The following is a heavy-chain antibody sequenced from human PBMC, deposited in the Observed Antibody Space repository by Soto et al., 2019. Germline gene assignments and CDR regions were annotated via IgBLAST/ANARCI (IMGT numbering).Heavy chain of an antibody. D-gene: IGHD3-3*01. Sequence: GGSQRLSCAASGFTFSSYWMHWVRQAPGKGLVWVSRINSDGSSTSYADSVKGRFTISRDNAKNTLYLQMNSLRAEDMAVYYCARWYYDFWSGYHLGLWYFDLWGRGTLVTVSS. V-gene: IGHV3-74*01. CDR1: GFTFSSYW. CDR2: INSDGSST. CDR3: ARWYYDFWSGYHLGLWYFDL. J-gene: IGHJ2*01.